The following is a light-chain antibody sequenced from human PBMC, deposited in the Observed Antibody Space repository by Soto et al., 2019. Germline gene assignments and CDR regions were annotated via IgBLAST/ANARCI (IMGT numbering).Light chain of an antibody. CDR3: QQYNTYSWT. Sequence: IQMTQSPSTLSGTVGDRVTITCRASQTISSWLAWYQQKPGKAPKLLIYDASSLESGVPSRFSGSGSGTEFTLTFSSLQPDDFATYYCQQYNTYSWTFGQGTKVDIK. V-gene: IGKV1-5*01. J-gene: IGKJ1*01. CDR2: DAS. CDR1: QTISSW.